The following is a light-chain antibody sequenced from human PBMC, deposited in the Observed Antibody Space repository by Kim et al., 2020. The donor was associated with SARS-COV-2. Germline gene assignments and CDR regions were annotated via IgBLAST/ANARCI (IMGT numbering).Light chain of an antibody. CDR2: QDT. CDR1: KLGDIS. CDR3: LACDSSTHNYV. V-gene: IGLV3-1*01. J-gene: IGLJ1*01. Sequence: PGQDACITSSESKLGDISVYWYQQTPSPSPAVVIYQDTQRPSGIPDRFSGSNLGNTATLTISGTQAMDEADYYCLACDSSTHNYVFGTGSKVTVL.